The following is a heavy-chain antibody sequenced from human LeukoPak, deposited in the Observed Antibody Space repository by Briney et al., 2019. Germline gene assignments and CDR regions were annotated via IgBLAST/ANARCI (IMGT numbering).Heavy chain of an antibody. V-gene: IGHV3-48*02. Sequence: GGSLRLSCAASEFAFSTYNMNWVRQAPGKGLEWVSYISTGSSTTYYADSVKGRFTISRDNVENSLYLQMNSLRDEDTAVYYRARVAAGYSVNYFDYWGQGTLVTVSS. CDR3: ARVAAGYSVNYFDY. CDR2: ISTGSSTT. J-gene: IGHJ4*02. D-gene: IGHD4-23*01. CDR1: EFAFSTYN.